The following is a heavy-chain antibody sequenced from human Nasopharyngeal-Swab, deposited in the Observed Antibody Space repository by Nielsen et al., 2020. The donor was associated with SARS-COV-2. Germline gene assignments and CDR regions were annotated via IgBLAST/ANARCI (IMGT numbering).Heavy chain of an antibody. D-gene: IGHD3-10*01. CDR2: ISGSGGST. V-gene: IGHV3-23*01. J-gene: IGHJ3*02. Sequence: GESLKISCAASGFTFSSYATSWVRQAPGKGLEWVSAISGSGGSTYYADSVKGRFTISRDNSKNTLYLQMNSLRAEDTAVYYCAKPVLLWFGEFSPLDAFDIWGQGTMVTVSS. CDR1: GFTFSSYA. CDR3: AKPVLLWFGEFSPLDAFDI.